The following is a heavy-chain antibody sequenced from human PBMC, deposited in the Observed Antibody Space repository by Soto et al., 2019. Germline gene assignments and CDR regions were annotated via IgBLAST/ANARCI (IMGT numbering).Heavy chain of an antibody. CDR3: ASLWAGYCSSTSCSRYYYYMDV. J-gene: IGHJ6*03. D-gene: IGHD2-2*01. CDR1: GFTFSSYS. Sequence: GGSLRLSCAASGFTFSSYSMNWVRQAPGKGLEWVSYISSSSSTIYYADSVKGRFTISRDNAKNSLYLQMNSLRAEDTAVYYCASLWAGYCSSTSCSRYYYYMDVWGKGTTVTVSS. CDR2: ISSSSSTI. V-gene: IGHV3-48*01.